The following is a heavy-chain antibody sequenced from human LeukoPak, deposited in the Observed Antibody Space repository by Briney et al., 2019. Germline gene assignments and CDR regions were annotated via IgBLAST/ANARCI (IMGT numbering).Heavy chain of an antibody. D-gene: IGHD4-17*01. V-gene: IGHV3-23*01. CDR3: AKDRDGDPTFDY. Sequence: PGGSLRLSCAASGFTFSSYAMSWVRQAPGKGLEWVSAISGSGGSTYYADSVKGRFTISRDNSKNTLYLQTDSLRAEDTAVYYCAKDRDGDPTFDYWGQGTLVTVSS. CDR1: GFTFSSYA. J-gene: IGHJ4*02. CDR2: ISGSGGST.